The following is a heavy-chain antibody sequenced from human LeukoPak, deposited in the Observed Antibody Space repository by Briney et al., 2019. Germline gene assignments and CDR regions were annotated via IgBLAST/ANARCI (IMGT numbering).Heavy chain of an antibody. CDR3: ARPLAYCGGDCSYGMDV. CDR1: GYTFTNYY. CDR2: INPSGGST. V-gene: IGHV1-46*01. J-gene: IGHJ6*02. Sequence: ASVKVSCKASGYTFTNYYMHWVRQAPGQGLEWMGIINPSGGSTIYAQKFQGRVTMTRDTSTSTVYMELSSLRSEDTAVYYCARPLAYCGGDCSYGMDVWGQGTTVTVSS. D-gene: IGHD2-21*02.